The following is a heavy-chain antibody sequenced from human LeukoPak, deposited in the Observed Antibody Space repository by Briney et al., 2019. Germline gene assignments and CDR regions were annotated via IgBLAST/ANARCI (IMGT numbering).Heavy chain of an antibody. D-gene: IGHD2-21*02. CDR3: ARDCGGDCYVSGEHFDY. CDR1: GYTFTSYD. V-gene: IGHV1-18*01. CDR2: ISAYNGNT. Sequence: GASVKVSCKASGYTFTSYDINWVRQAPGQGLEWMGWISAYNGNTNYAQKLQGRVTMTTDTSTSTAYMELRSLRSDDTAVYYCARDCGGDCYVSGEHFDYWGQGTLVTVSS. J-gene: IGHJ4*02.